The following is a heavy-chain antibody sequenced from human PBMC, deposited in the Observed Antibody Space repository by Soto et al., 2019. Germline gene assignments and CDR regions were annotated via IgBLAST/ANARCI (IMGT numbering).Heavy chain of an antibody. CDR3: GRSYYDCWSGALYYYMDV. CDR2: ISHSGST. Sequence: PSEPLSLTCTVSGGYISSHYWSWIRQPPGKGLEWIGHISHSGSTNYNPSLKSRVTISVDTSKNQFSLKLSSVTAAGTAVYYCGRSYYDCWSGALYYYMDVWGKGTTVTVSS. V-gene: IGHV4-59*11. CDR1: GGYISSHY. J-gene: IGHJ6*03. D-gene: IGHD3-3*01.